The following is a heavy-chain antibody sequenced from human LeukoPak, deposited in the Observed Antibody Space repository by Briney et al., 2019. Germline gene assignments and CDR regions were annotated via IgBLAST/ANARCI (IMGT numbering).Heavy chain of an antibody. D-gene: IGHD2-15*01. CDR3: ARDREVRRLLLGDVFDI. CDR2: ISAYNGNT. J-gene: IGHJ3*02. Sequence: ASVKVSCKASGYTFTSYGISWVRQAPGQGLEWMGWISAYNGNTNYAQKLQGRVSMTTDTFTSTAYMEVRSLRSDDTAVYYCARDREVRRLLLGDVFDIWGQGTLVTVSS. CDR1: GYTFTSYG. V-gene: IGHV1-18*01.